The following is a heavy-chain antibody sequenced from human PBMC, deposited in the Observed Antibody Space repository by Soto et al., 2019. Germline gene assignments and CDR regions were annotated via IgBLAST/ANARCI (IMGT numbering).Heavy chain of an antibody. D-gene: IGHD1-7*01. CDR1: GFSLTTSGVG. CDR2: IYWDDDK. CDR3: AHRLTLNSDWNYGRFDY. Sequence: QITLKESGPTLVKPTQTLTLTCTFSGFSLTTSGVGVGWIRQPAGKALEWLALIYWDDDKRYSPSLKSRLTITKDTSKNQVVLIMTNMDPVDTATYFCAHRLTLNSDWNYGRFDYWGQGTLVTVSS. J-gene: IGHJ4*02. V-gene: IGHV2-5*02.